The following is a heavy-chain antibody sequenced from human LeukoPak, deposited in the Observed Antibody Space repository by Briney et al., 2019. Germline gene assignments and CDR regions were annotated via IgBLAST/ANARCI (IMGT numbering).Heavy chain of an antibody. D-gene: IGHD1-7*01. V-gene: IGHV4-30-2*01. CDR3: ASGTTDSKLDY. CDR1: GGSISSSSYY. J-gene: IGHJ4*02. CDR2: IYHSGST. Sequence: PSETLSLTCTVSGGSISSSSYYWSWIRQPPGKGLEWIGYIYHSGSTYYNPSLKSRVTISVDRSKNQFSLKLSSVTAADTAVYYCASGTTDSKLDYWGQGTLVTVSS.